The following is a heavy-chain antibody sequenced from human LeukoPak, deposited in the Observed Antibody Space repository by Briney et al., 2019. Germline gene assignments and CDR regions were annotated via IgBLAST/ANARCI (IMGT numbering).Heavy chain of an antibody. V-gene: IGHV3-21*01. Sequence: PGGSLRLSCAASGFTFSSYSMNWVRQAPGKGLEWVSSISSSSSYIYYADSVKGRFTNSRDNAKNSLYLQMNSLRAEDTAVYYCARGRDYYGSGSPPYYYYGMDVWGKGTTVTVSS. J-gene: IGHJ6*04. CDR2: ISSSSSYI. CDR3: ARGRDYYGSGSPPYYYYGMDV. CDR1: GFTFSSYS. D-gene: IGHD3-10*01.